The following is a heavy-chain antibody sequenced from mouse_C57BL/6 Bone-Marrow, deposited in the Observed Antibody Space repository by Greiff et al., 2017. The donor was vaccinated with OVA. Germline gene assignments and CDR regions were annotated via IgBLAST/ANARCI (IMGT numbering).Heavy chain of an antibody. D-gene: IGHD1-1*01. V-gene: IGHV5-12*01. Sequence: EVNLVESGGGLVQPGGSLKLSCAASGFTFSDYYMYWVRQTPEKRLEWVAYISNGGGSTYYPDTVKGRFTISRDNAKNTLYLQMSRLKSEDTAMYYCARHGSSLNWYFDVWGTGTTVTVSS. CDR3: ARHGSSLNWYFDV. J-gene: IGHJ1*03. CDR1: GFTFSDYY. CDR2: ISNGGGST.